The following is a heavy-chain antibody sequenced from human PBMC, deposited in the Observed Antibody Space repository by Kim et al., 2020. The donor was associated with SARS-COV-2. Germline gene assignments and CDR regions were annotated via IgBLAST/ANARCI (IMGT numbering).Heavy chain of an antibody. CDR1: GFTFSNNA. CDR2: IDGSGDRS. D-gene: IGHD2-2*02. CDR3: AKGRSVRCYSVMDV. J-gene: IGHJ6*02. V-gene: IGHV3-23*01. Sequence: GGSLRLSCAASGFTFSNNAMSWVRQAPGKGLEWVSVIDGSGDRSYHAASVKGRFTISRDNYRNTLYLQMNSLRVEDTAVYYCAKGRSVRCYSVMDVWGQGTTVAVSS.